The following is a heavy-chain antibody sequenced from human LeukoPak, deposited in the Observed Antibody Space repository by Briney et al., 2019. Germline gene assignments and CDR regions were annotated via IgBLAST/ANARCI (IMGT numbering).Heavy chain of an antibody. CDR1: GFTVSSNY. D-gene: IGHD6-19*01. CDR3: ARDLNRAVAGCAFDI. CDR2: IYSGGST. V-gene: IGHV3-53*01. Sequence: GGSLRLSCAASGFTVSSNYMGWVRQAPGKGLEWVSVIYSGGSTYYADSVKGRFTISRDNSKNTLYLQMNSLRAEDTAVYYCARDLNRAVAGCAFDIWGQGTMVTVSS. J-gene: IGHJ3*02.